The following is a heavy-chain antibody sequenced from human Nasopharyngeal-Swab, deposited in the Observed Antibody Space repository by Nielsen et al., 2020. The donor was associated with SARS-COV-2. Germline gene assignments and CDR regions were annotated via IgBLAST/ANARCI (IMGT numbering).Heavy chain of an antibody. CDR1: GGSISSGDYY. CDR3: ARVWYSITIFGVVSRILDY. J-gene: IGHJ4*02. V-gene: IGHV4-30-4*01. D-gene: IGHD3-3*01. CDR2: IYYSGST. Sequence: SETLSLTCTVSGGSISSGDYYWSWIRQPPGKGLEWIGFIYYSGSTYYHPSLKSRVTISVDTSKNQFSLKLSSVTAADTAVYYCARVWYSITIFGVVSRILDYWGQGTLVTVSS.